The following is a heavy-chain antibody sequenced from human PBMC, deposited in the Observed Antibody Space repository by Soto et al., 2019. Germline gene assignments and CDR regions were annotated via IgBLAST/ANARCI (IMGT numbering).Heavy chain of an antibody. D-gene: IGHD1-26*01. CDR3: ARGRPIVGATALNDY. J-gene: IGHJ4*02. Sequence: ASETLSLTCAFYGGSFSGYYWSWIRQPPGKGLEWIGEINHSGSTNYNPSLKSRVTISVDTSKNQFSLKLSSVTAADTAVYYCARGRPIVGATALNDYWGQGTLVTVSS. CDR1: GGSFSGYY. V-gene: IGHV4-34*01. CDR2: INHSGST.